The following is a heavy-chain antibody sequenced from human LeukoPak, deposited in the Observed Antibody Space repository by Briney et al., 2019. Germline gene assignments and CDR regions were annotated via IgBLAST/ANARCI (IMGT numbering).Heavy chain of an antibody. D-gene: IGHD4-23*01. Sequence: ASVKVSCKASGGTFSSYAISWVRQAPGQGLEWMGGIIPIFGTANYAQKFQGRVTITADESTSTAYMELSSLRSDDTAVYYCARDNYGGNSGYFDLWGRGTLVTVSS. CDR3: ARDNYGGNSGYFDL. J-gene: IGHJ2*01. CDR1: GGTFSSYA. CDR2: IIPIFGTA. V-gene: IGHV1-69*13.